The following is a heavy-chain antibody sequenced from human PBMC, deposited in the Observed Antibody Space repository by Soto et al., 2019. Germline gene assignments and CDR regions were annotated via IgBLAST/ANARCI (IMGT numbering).Heavy chain of an antibody. CDR2: INPNSGGT. V-gene: IGHV1-2*02. CDR1: GYTFTGYY. J-gene: IGHJ5*02. D-gene: IGHD3-3*01. Sequence: EASVKVSCKASGYTFTGYYMHWVRQAPGQGLEWMGWINPNSGGTNYAQKFQGRVTMTRDTSISTAYMGLSRLRSDDTAVYYCARGKPTISEGRWFDPWGQGTLVTVSS. CDR3: ARGKPTISEGRWFDP.